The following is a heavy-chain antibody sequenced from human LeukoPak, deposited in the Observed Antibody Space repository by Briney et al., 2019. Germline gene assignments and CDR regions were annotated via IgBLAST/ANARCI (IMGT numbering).Heavy chain of an antibody. Sequence: SESLSLTCTVSGGSISHSSYYWGWIRQPPGKGLEWIGEMYLSGTTHSNPSVKSRVTISIDKSKNQFFLNLSSVTAADTAVYYCAGLVGRYSSGLYYYYFDYWGQGTLVTVSS. CDR2: MYLSGTT. V-gene: IGHV4-39*07. D-gene: IGHD3-22*01. J-gene: IGHJ4*02. CDR3: AGLVGRYSSGLYYYYFDY. CDR1: GGSISHSSYY.